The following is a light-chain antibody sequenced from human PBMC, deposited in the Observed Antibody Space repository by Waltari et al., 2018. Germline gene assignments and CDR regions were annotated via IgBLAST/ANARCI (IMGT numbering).Light chain of an antibody. Sequence: DIQVTQSPSSLSASVGDRVTITCRASQSISIYLNWYQQKPGKAPKHLSSAASSLQSGVPSRFSGSGSGTEFTLTISSLQPEDFASYYCQQRYSTPPWTFGQGTKVEI. CDR3: QQRYSTPPWT. CDR1: QSISIY. CDR2: AAS. V-gene: IGKV1-39*01. J-gene: IGKJ1*01.